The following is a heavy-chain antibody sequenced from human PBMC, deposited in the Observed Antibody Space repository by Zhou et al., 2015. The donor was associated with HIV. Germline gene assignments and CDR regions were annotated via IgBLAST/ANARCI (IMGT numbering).Heavy chain of an antibody. J-gene: IGHJ5*02. CDR2: IIPIFGTA. CDR1: GGTFSSYA. V-gene: IGHV1-69*01. D-gene: IGHD3-22*01. CDR3: ARAGGNVYYYDSSGYGWFDP. Sequence: QVQLVQSGAEVKKPGSSVKVSCKASGGTFSSYAISWVRQAPGQGLEWMGGIIPIFGTANYAQKFQGRVTITADESTSTAYMELSSLRSEDTAVYYCARAGGNVYYYDSSGYGWFDPWGQGTLVTVSS.